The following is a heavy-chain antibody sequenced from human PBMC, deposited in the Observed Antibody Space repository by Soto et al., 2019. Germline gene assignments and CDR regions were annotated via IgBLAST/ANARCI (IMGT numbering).Heavy chain of an antibody. V-gene: IGHV4-39*01. CDR1: RASITSNSYY. J-gene: IGHJ4*02. CDR3: AGFYGSDTYFTFQADS. CDR2: MYYGGST. D-gene: IGHD3-10*01. Sequence: SETLSLTCSVSRASITSNSYYWGWIRQSPGKGLEWIASMYYGGSTYYNPSLKSRVTIYADTSQNGFSLQMRSASAADTAVYYCAGFYGSDTYFTFQADSWGQGIQVTVSS.